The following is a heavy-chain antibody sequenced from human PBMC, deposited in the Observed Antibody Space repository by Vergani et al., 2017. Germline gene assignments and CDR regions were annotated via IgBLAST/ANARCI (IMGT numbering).Heavy chain of an antibody. CDR1: GGTFSSYA. CDR2: IIPIFGTA. V-gene: IGHV1-69*13. Sequence: QEQLVQSGSELKKPGASVKVSCKASGGTFSSYAISWVRQAPGQGLEWMGGIIPIFGTANYAQKFQGRVTITADESTSTAYMELSSLRSEDTAVYYCARDRRIYLAEEEYYYYGMDVWGQGTTVTVSS. D-gene: IGHD2/OR15-2a*01. J-gene: IGHJ6*02. CDR3: ARDRRIYLAEEEYYYYGMDV.